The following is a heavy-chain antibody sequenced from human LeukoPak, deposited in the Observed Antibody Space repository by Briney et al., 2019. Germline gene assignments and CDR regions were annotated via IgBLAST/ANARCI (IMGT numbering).Heavy chain of an antibody. CDR1: GYSFTSYW. V-gene: IGHV5-51*01. CDR3: ARRSGSYYDSSGYYAY. Sequence: GESLKISCKGSGYSFTSYWIGWVRQTPGKGLEWTGIIYPGDSDTRYSPSFQGQVTISADKSISTAYLQWSSLKASDTAMYYCARRSGSYYDSSGYYAYWGQGTLVTVSS. J-gene: IGHJ4*02. D-gene: IGHD3-22*01. CDR2: IYPGDSDT.